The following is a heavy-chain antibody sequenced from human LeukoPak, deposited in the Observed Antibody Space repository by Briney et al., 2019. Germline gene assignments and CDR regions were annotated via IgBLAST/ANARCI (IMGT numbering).Heavy chain of an antibody. Sequence: PSETLSLTCAVYGGSFSGYYWSWIRQPPGKGLEWIGEINHSGSTNYNPSLKSRVTISVGTSKNQFSLKLSSVTAADTAVYYCASPESRGHYYWGQGALVTDS. V-gene: IGHV4-34*01. D-gene: IGHD3-22*01. CDR2: INHSGST. CDR1: GGSFSGYY. J-gene: IGHJ4*02. CDR3: ASPESRGHYY.